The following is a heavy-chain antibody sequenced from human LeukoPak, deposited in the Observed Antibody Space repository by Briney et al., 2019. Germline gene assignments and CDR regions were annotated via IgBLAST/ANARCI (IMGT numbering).Heavy chain of an antibody. CDR1: GDSISGFY. CDR2: THYSGTT. CDR3: VLAPNSNWFDF. D-gene: IGHD2-8*01. Sequence: SQTLSLTCSVSGDSISGFYWNWIRQSPEKGLEWIAVTHYSGTTNYNPSLKSRVTISIDTSRQQFFLKLSSVTAADTAVYYCVLAPNSNWFDFWGQGTRVTVSS. J-gene: IGHJ5*01. V-gene: IGHV4-59*12.